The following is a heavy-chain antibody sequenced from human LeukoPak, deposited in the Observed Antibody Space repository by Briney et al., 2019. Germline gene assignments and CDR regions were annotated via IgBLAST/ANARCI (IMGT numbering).Heavy chain of an antibody. J-gene: IGHJ4*02. V-gene: IGHV3-33*06. CDR1: GFSFDSHI. CDR2: IWYDGSRR. CDR3: AKDKWEERGNYYHYFDY. Sequence: PGGSLRLSCAASGFSFDSHIMHWVRQAPGKGLEWVVGIWYDGSRRHYGDSVEGRFSVSRDNSRNTLDLQMNSLTADDTAIYYCAKDKWEERGNYYHYFDYWGQGILVIISS. D-gene: IGHD1-26*01.